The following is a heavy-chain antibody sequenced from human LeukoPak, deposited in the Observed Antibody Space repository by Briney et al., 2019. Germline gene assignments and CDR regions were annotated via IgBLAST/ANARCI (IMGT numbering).Heavy chain of an antibody. Sequence: ASVKVSCKASGYTFTSYGISWVRQAPGQGREWMGWISAYNGNTNYAQKLQGRVTMTTDTSTSTAYMELRSLRSDDTAVYYCATTHSRAYYYGMDVWGQGTTVTASS. J-gene: IGHJ6*02. D-gene: IGHD2-21*01. CDR2: ISAYNGNT. CDR1: GYTFTSYG. V-gene: IGHV1-18*01. CDR3: ATTHSRAYYYGMDV.